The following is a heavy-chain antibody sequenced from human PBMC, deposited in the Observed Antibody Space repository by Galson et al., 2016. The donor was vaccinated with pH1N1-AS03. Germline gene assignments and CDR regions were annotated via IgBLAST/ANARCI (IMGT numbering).Heavy chain of an antibody. D-gene: IGHD3-9*01. V-gene: IGHV4-61*01. CDR3: ARNGVLTGYHATGRERVDY. CDR1: GDPVSGGTYY. CDR2: IYYTGII. Sequence: SETLSLTCTVSGDPVSGGTYYWNWIRQPPGKGLEWIGYIYYTGIINYNPSLESRLTISIDRSKNQNSLTLGSVTAADTAMYYCARNGVLTGYHATGRERVDYWGQGTLVIVSS. J-gene: IGHJ4*02.